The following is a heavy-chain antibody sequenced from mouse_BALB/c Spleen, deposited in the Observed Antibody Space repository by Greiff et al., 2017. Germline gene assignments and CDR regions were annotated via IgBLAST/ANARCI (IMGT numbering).Heavy chain of an antibody. D-gene: IGHD1-1*01. J-gene: IGHJ4*01. CDR3: ARGAHYGEDAMDY. Sequence: VKPGASMKISCKASGYSFTGYTMNWVKQSHGKNLEWIGLINPYNGGTSYNQKFKGKATLTVDKSSSTAYMELLSLTSEDSAVYYCARGAHYGEDAMDYWGQGTSGTGSS. CDR2: INPYNGGT. CDR1: GYSFTGYT. V-gene: IGHV1-26*01.